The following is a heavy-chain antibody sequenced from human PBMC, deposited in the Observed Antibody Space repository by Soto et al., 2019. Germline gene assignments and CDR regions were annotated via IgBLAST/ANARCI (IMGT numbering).Heavy chain of an antibody. CDR2: IIPIFGTA. CDR3: GRFWTVVPAAPNDYYYYYGRDV. D-gene: IGHD2-2*01. CDR1: GGTFSSYA. Sequence: GASVKVSCKASGGTFSSYAISWVRQAPGQGLEWMGGIIPIFGTANYAQKFQGRVTITADESTSTAYMELSSLRSEDTAVYYCGRFWTVVPAAPNDYYYYYGRDVGGKGTRVTAPS. V-gene: IGHV1-69*13. J-gene: IGHJ6*04.